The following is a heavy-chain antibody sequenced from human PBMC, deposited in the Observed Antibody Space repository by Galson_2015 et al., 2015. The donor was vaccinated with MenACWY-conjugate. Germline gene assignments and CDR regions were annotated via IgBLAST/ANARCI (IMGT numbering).Heavy chain of an antibody. J-gene: IGHJ4*02. D-gene: IGHD6-6*01. CDR1: GFSVSSSY. Sequence: SLRLSCAASGFSVSSSYMTWVRQAPGKGLEWVSVIYSGGSGGSTFYADSVKGRFTIPRDNSKNTLYLQMNSLRAEDTAVYYCGGDSVSALGYWGQGTLVTVSS. V-gene: IGHV3-53*01. CDR3: GGDSVSALGY. CDR2: IYSGGSGGST.